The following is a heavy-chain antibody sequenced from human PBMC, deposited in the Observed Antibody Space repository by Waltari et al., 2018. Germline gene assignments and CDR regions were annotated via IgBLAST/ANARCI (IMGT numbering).Heavy chain of an antibody. Sequence: EVQLLESGGGLVQPGGSLRLSCAASGFPFSSYAMSWVRQAPGKGLEWVSTISGSGGSTYYADSVKGRFTISRDNSKNTLYLQMNSLRAEDTAVYYCAKDLIAVAGTFDYWGQGTLVTVSS. CDR2: ISGSGGST. CDR1: GFPFSSYA. V-gene: IGHV3-23*01. D-gene: IGHD6-19*01. CDR3: AKDLIAVAGTFDY. J-gene: IGHJ4*02.